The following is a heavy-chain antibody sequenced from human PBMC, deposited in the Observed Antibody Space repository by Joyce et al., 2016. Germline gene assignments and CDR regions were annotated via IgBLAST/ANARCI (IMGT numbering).Heavy chain of an antibody. J-gene: IGHJ3*02. Sequence: QVQLVQSGSELKKPGASVKVSCKGSGYTFSTDGINWVLQAPGQGLDWLGSINTDTGSPSYAQAFTGRFVFSLDTSISTTFLHISSLKPEDTAVYYCARNSYGDYLGPSIWGQGTMVTVSS. CDR2: INTDTGSP. CDR1: GYTFSTDG. CDR3: ARNSYGDYLGPSI. D-gene: IGHD4-17*01. V-gene: IGHV7-4-1*02.